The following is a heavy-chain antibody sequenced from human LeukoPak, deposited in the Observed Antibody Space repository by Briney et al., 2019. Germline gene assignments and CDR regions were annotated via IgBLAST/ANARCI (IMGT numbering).Heavy chain of an antibody. J-gene: IGHJ3*02. CDR1: GFTFSRYW. CDR3: APDAFDI. Sequence: PGGSLRLSCAASGFTFSRYWMHWVRQAPGKGLVWVSRINADGNSTNYADSVKGRFTISRDNAKNTLYLQMNRLRAEDTALYYCAPDAFDIWGQGTMVTVSS. CDR2: INADGNST. V-gene: IGHV3-74*01.